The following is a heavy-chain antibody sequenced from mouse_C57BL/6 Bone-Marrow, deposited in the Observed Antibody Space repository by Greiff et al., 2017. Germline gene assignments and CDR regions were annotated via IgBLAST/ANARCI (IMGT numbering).Heavy chain of an antibody. CDR1: GYTFTDYY. Sequence: VQLQQSGAELVRPGASVKLSCKASGYTFTDYYINWVKQRPGQGLEWIARIYPGSGNTYYNEKFKGKATLTADKSSSTAYMQLSSLTSEDSAVYFCARGGCSYAMDYWGQGTSVTVSS. CDR2: IYPGSGNT. J-gene: IGHJ4*01. CDR3: ARGGCSYAMDY. V-gene: IGHV1-76*01.